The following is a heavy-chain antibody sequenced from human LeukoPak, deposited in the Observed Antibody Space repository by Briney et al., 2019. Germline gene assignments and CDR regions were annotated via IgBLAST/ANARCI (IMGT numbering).Heavy chain of an antibody. D-gene: IGHD2-2*01. J-gene: IGHJ4*01. CDR1: GGTFSSYA. CDR3: ARATLGPIGYCSSTSCYPVHPFYFDY. Sequence: SVTVSCKASGGTFSSYAISWVRQAPGQGLEWMGGIIPIFGTANYAQKFQGRVTITTDESTSTAYMELSSLRSEDTAVYYCARATLGPIGYCSSTSCYPVHPFYFDYWGQEPWSPSPQ. CDR2: IIPIFGTA. V-gene: IGHV1-69*05.